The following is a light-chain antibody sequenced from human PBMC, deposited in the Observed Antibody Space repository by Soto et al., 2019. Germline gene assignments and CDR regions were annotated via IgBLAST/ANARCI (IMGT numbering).Light chain of an antibody. J-gene: IGLJ1*01. V-gene: IGLV2-11*01. CDR1: TSDVGGYAL. CDR2: DVT. Sequence: QSVLTQPRSVSGSPGQSGTIACTGTTSDVGGYALVSWFQQYPGEAPKLLISDVTKRPSGVPDRFSGSKSGNTASLTISGLLSEDESDDYCCSYSGNYSFVFGSGTKLTVL. CDR3: CSYSGNYSFV.